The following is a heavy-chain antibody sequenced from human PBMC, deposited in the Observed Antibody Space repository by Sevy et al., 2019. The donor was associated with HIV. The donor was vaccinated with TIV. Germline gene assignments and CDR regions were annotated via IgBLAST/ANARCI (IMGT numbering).Heavy chain of an antibody. CDR1: GFIFNSYA. Sequence: WSLRLSCAASGFIFNSYAMTWVRQAPGKGLEWVSGISGSRGSTYDADSVKGRFTISRDNSRNTLYLEMNSPRAEDTAVYYCATRYRSGSPPDYWGQGTLVTVSS. J-gene: IGHJ4*02. CDR2: ISGSRGST. CDR3: ATRYRSGSPPDY. D-gene: IGHD3-10*01. V-gene: IGHV3-23*01.